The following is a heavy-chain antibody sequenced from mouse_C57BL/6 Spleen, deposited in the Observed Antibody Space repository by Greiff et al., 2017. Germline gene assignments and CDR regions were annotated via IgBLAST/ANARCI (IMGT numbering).Heavy chain of an antibody. CDR2: INPNYGTT. CDR3: ARRGNWDPYFDY. J-gene: IGHJ2*01. D-gene: IGHD4-1*01. Sequence: EVKLLESGPELVKPGASVKISCKASGYSFTDYNMNWVKQSNGKSLEWIGVINPNYGTTSYNQKFKGKATLTVDQSSSTAYMQLNSLTSEDSAVYYGARRGNWDPYFDYWGQGTTLTVSS. CDR1: GYSFTDYN. V-gene: IGHV1-39*01.